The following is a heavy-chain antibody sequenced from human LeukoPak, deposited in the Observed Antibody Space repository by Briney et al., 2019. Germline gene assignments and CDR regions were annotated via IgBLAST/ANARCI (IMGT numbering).Heavy chain of an antibody. CDR3: AKRLWFGELPRSGIDMDV. Sequence: GGSLRLSCEASGFTFANAWMIWVRQAPGKGPEWVGRIKSKRDGGAIDYAAPVKGRFTISRDDSQNTVYLQMNSLKTGDTGVYYCAKRLWFGELPRSGIDMDVWGKGTTVTISS. V-gene: IGHV3-15*01. J-gene: IGHJ6*03. D-gene: IGHD3-10*01. CDR1: GFTFANAW. CDR2: IKSKRDGGAI.